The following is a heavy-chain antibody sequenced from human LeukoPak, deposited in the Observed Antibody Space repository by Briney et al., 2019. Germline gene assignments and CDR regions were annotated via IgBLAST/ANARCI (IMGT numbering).Heavy chain of an antibody. CDR3: ARDMIRSSGFDY. CDR2: ISSSSSYI. CDR1: GFTFSSYS. D-gene: IGHD6-25*01. J-gene: IGHJ4*02. V-gene: IGHV3-21*01. Sequence: GGSLRLSCAASGFTFSSYSMNWVRQAPGKGLEWVSSISSSSSYIYYADSVKGRFTISRDNAKNSPYLQMNSLRAEDTAVYYCARDMIRSSGFDYWGQGTLVTVSS.